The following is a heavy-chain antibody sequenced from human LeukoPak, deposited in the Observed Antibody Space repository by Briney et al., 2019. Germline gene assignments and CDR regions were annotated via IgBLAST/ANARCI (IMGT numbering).Heavy chain of an antibody. CDR3: AKAQSYYYDTSGYYCYFDY. J-gene: IGHJ4*02. Sequence: PGGSLRLSCAASGFTFSSYAMSWVRQAPGKGLEWVSGFSGSGGATYHADSVKGRFTIPRDNPKNTLHQRVNGLREGDTARYYFAKAQSYYYDTSGYYCYFDYWGQGTLVTVSS. D-gene: IGHD3-22*01. V-gene: IGHV3-23*01. CDR1: GFTFSSYA. CDR2: FSGSGGAT.